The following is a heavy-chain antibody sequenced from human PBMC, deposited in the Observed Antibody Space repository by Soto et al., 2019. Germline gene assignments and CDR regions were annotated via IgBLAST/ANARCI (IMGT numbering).Heavy chain of an antibody. CDR2: IIPITGTA. CDR3: ARSQGSSTSLEIYYYYYYGMDV. Sequence: QVQLVQSGAEVKKPGSSVKVSCKASGGTFGSYAISWVRQAPGQGPEWMGGIIPITGTANYAQKFQGRVTITADESTSTASMQLSSLRSGDTAVYYCARSQGSSTSLEIYYYYYYGMDVWGQGTTVTVSS. V-gene: IGHV1-69*01. D-gene: IGHD2-2*01. J-gene: IGHJ6*02. CDR1: GGTFGSYA.